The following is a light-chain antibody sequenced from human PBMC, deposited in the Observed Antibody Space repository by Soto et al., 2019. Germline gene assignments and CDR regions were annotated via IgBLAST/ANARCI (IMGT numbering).Light chain of an antibody. J-gene: IGLJ3*02. V-gene: IGLV2-8*01. CDR2: EVS. CDR1: SSDVGGYNY. CDR3: SSYAGSTPWV. Sequence: QSALTQPPSASGSPGQSVTISCTGTSSDVGGYNYVSWYQQHPGKAPKLMIYEVSKRPSGVPDRFSGSKSGNTASLTVSGLQAEDEADYYCSSYAGSTPWVFGGGTKVTVL.